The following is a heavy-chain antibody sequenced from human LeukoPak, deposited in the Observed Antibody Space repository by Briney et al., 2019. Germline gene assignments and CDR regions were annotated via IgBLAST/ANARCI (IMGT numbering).Heavy chain of an antibody. CDR2: INSDGSST. V-gene: IGHV3-74*01. D-gene: IGHD4-17*01. CDR3: ARRKAYGDYEFDY. Sequence: GGSLRLSCAASGFTFSSYWMHWVRQAPGKGLVWVSRINSDGSSTCYADSVKGRFTISRDNAKNTLYLQMNSLRAEDTAVYYCARRKAYGDYEFDYWGQGTLVTVSS. J-gene: IGHJ4*02. CDR1: GFTFSSYW.